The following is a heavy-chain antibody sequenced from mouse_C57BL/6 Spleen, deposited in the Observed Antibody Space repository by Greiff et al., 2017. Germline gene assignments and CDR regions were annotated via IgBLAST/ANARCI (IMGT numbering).Heavy chain of an antibody. Sequence: QVQLQQSGPELVKPGASVKISCNASGYAFSSSCLNWLKQRPGRGLVWIGRIYPGDGDTNYNGKLKGKASLTADKSSSPAYMQLSSLTSEDSAVYFCTAIAGEEAMAMAYWGQGTSVTVSS. CDR2: IYPGDGDT. V-gene: IGHV1-82*01. CDR1: GYAFSSSC. D-gene: IGHD6-1*01. CDR3: TAIAGEEAMAMAY. J-gene: IGHJ4*01.